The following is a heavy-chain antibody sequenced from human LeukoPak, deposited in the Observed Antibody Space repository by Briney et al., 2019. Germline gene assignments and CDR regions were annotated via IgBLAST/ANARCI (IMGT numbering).Heavy chain of an antibody. D-gene: IGHD3-22*01. CDR3: TTGGMIVVVITAV. CDR2: VKSKTDGGTT. J-gene: IGHJ4*02. Sequence: GGSLRLSCAASGFTFSNAWMSWVRQAPGKGLEWVGRVKSKTDGGTTDYAAPVKGRFTISRDDSKNTLYLQMTSLKTEDTAVYYCTTGGMIVVVITAVWGQGTLVTVSS. CDR1: GFTFSNAW. V-gene: IGHV3-15*01.